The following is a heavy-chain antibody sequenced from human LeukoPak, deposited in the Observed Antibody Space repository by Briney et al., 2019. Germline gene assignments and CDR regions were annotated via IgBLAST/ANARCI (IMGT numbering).Heavy chain of an antibody. CDR1: GFTFSSYA. CDR2: ISGSGDYT. D-gene: IGHD1-14*01. Sequence: PGGSLRLSCAASGFTFSSYAMNWVRQAPGKGLEWVSCISGSGDYTYHADSVKGRLTISRDTSQNSLYLQLISPRPEHTAVYYWAKSEGLSGSGGHGVDVWGQGTTVTVSS. CDR3: AKSEGLSGSGGHGVDV. V-gene: IGHV3-23*01. J-gene: IGHJ6*02.